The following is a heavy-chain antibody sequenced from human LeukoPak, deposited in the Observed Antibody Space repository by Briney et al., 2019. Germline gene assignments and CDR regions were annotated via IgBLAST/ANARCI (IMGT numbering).Heavy chain of an antibody. J-gene: IGHJ4*02. CDR1: GFTFSTYA. Sequence: GGSLRLSCAASGFTFSTYALSWVRQAPGKGLEWVSGISGSGGSTYYADSVKGRFTISRDNSKNTLYLQMNSLRAEDTAVYYCATGYSSGWYSEYYFDYWGQGTLVTVSS. CDR2: ISGSGGST. CDR3: ATGYSSGWYSEYYFDY. D-gene: IGHD6-19*01. V-gene: IGHV3-23*01.